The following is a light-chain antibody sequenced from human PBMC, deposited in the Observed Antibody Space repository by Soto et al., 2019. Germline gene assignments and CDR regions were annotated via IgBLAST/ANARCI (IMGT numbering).Light chain of an antibody. CDR2: GTS. CDR1: HSFSSSL. V-gene: IGKV3-20*01. Sequence: EIVLSQSPGTLSSSPGDRITLSCRASHSFSSSLLAWYQQKPGQAPRLLIYGTSTRATGIPDRFSGSGSSTDFSLTISRLEPEDSAVYYCQHFGASPPGSFGGGTRVQIK. J-gene: IGKJ4*01. CDR3: QHFGASPPGS.